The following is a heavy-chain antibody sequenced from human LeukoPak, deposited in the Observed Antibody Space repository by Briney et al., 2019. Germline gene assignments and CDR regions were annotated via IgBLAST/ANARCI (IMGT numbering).Heavy chain of an antibody. V-gene: IGHV5-10-1*01. CDR1: GYSFTDYW. J-gene: IGHJ4*02. Sequence: GESLKISCMGSGYSFTDYWINWVRQMPGKGLEWMGWIDPSDSYTNYSPSFQGHVTISTDKSISTAYLQWSSLKASDTAIYYCARQRKEQLIRGGFDFWGQGTLVTVSS. CDR2: IDPSDSYT. D-gene: IGHD6-13*01. CDR3: ARQRKEQLIRGGFDF.